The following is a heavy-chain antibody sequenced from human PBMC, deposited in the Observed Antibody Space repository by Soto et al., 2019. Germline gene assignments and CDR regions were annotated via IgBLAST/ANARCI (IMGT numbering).Heavy chain of an antibody. V-gene: IGHV4-30-2*01. CDR3: ARGGGVTTTGDDY. Sequence: QLQLQESGSGLVKPSQTLSLTCAVSGGSINTATHSWSWIRQPPGKGLEWIGYIYHSGSTYYNPSVNSRVTISIDKSNNQFSLRLSSVTAADTAVYYWARGGGVTTTGDDYWGQGILVTVSS. CDR1: GGSINTATHS. CDR2: IYHSGST. J-gene: IGHJ4*02. D-gene: IGHD4-4*01.